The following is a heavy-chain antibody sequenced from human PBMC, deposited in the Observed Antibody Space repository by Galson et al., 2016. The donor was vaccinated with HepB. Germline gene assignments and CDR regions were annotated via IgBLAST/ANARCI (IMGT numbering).Heavy chain of an antibody. CDR3: ARGGLHHGFDF. Sequence: SVKVSCKAFGYTFTDYWMHWVRQAPGQGPEWMGWIITSSGDTVYAQKFQDRVTMTRDTSITTAYMEVTNVKSDDTAVYYCARGGLHHGFDFWGQGTLVTVSS. D-gene: IGHD3/OR15-3a*01. V-gene: IGHV1-2*02. CDR2: IITSSGDT. CDR1: GYTFTDYW. J-gene: IGHJ4*02.